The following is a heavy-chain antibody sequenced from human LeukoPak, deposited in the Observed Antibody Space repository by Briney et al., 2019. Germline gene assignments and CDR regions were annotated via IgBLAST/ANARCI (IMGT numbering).Heavy chain of an antibody. CDR1: GFTFSSYA. Sequence: GGSLRLSCAASGFTFSSYAMHWVRQAPGKGLEWVAVISYDGSNKYYADSVKGRFTISRDNSKNTLYLQMNSLRAEDTAVYYCARDQGAVAGSPVFDCWGQGTLVTDSS. V-gene: IGHV3-30*04. CDR2: ISYDGSNK. CDR3: ARDQGAVAGSPVFDC. J-gene: IGHJ4*02. D-gene: IGHD6-19*01.